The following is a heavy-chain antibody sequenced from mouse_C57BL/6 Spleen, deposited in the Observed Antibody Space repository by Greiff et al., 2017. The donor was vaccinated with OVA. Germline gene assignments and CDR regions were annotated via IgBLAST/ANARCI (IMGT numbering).Heavy chain of an antibody. CDR1: GYTFTDYY. J-gene: IGHJ4*01. CDR3: ALTDMDY. CDR2: INPNTGGT. Sequence: EVQLQQSGPELVKPGASVKISCKASGYTFTDYYMNWVKQSHGQSLEWIGDINPNTGGTSYNQKFKGKATLTVDKSSSTAYMELRSLTSEDSAVYYCALTDMDYWGQGTSVTVSS. D-gene: IGHD4-1*01. V-gene: IGHV1-26*01.